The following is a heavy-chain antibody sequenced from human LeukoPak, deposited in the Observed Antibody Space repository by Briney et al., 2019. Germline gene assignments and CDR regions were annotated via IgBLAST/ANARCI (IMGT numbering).Heavy chain of an antibody. J-gene: IGHJ4*02. D-gene: IGHD2-15*01. CDR1: GFTFSSYA. CDR3: AKDPGVVVAAGILDY. V-gene: IGHV3-23*01. CDR2: ISGSGGST. Sequence: GGSLRLSCAASGFTFSSYAMSWVRQAPGKGLEWVSAISGSGGSTYYADSVKGRFTISRDNSKNTLCLQMNSLRAEDTAVYYCAKDPGVVVAAGILDYWGQGTLVTVSS.